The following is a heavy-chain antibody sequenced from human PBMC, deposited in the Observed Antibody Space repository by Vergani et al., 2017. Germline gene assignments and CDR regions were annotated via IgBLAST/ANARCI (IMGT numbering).Heavy chain of an antibody. V-gene: IGHV3-30-3*01. CDR3: ARDLIRGDDTYNWFDP. J-gene: IGHJ5*02. CDR2: ISYDGSNK. D-gene: IGHD4-17*01. Sequence: QVQLVESGGGVVQPGRSLRLSCAASGFTFSSYAMHWVRQAPGKGLEWVAVISYDGSNKYYADSVKGRFTLSRDNSKNTLYLQMNSLRAEDTAVYYCARDLIRGDDTYNWFDPWGQGTLVTVSS. CDR1: GFTFSSYA.